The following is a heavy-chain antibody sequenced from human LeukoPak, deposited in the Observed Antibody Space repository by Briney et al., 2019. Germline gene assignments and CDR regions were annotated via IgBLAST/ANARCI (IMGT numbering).Heavy chain of an antibody. D-gene: IGHD3-9*01. CDR1: GGTFSSYA. CDR3: ARDLNPGNWFDP. Sequence: ASVKVSCKASGGTFSSYAISWVRQAPGQGLEWMGGINPNSGDTNYAQKFQGRVTMTRDTSINTVYMELRRLRSDDTAVYYCARDLNPGNWFDPWGQGTLVTVSS. J-gene: IGHJ5*02. CDR2: INPNSGDT. V-gene: IGHV1-2*02.